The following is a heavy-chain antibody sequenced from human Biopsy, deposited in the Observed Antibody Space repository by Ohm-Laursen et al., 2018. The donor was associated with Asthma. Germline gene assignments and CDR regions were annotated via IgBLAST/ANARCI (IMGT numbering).Heavy chain of an antibody. CDR2: IRPMFATK. J-gene: IGHJ4*02. V-gene: IGHV1-69*13. CDR1: GVSLRNYGLSGYG. CDR3: ARSSHINWGGYFDY. D-gene: IGHD7-27*01. Sequence: ASVKVSCKVSGVSLRNYGLSGYGFSWLRQAPGQGLEWMGGIRPMFATKNYAQKFQGRVTITADESTSTAYMELSSLRSEDTAVYYCARSSHINWGGYFDYWGQGTLVTVSS.